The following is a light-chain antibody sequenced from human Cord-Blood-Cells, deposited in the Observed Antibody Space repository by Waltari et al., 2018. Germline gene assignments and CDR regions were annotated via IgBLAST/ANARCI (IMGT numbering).Light chain of an antibody. Sequence: QSALTQPASVSGSPGQSITISCPGTSSDVGGYNYASWYQQHPGKAPKLIIYDVSNRPSGVSNRFSGSKSGNTASLTISGLQAEDEADYYCSSYTSSSTVVFGGGTKLTVL. CDR1: SSDVGGYNY. CDR2: DVS. CDR3: SSYTSSSTVV. J-gene: IGLJ2*01. V-gene: IGLV2-14*01.